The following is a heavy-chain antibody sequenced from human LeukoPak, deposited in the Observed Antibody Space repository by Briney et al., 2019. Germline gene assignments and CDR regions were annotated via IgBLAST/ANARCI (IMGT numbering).Heavy chain of an antibody. CDR3: AREVVSSPSYFDS. Sequence: GGSLRLSCAASGFTFSNYAMYWVRQAPGKGLEWVSFFYKGDSTYYAESVRGRFTISRDNSKNTLYLLMNSLIPEDTAVYYCAREVVSSPSYFDSWGQGTLVTVSS. CDR2: FYKGDST. D-gene: IGHD2-15*01. CDR1: GFTFSNYA. V-gene: IGHV3-53*01. J-gene: IGHJ4*02.